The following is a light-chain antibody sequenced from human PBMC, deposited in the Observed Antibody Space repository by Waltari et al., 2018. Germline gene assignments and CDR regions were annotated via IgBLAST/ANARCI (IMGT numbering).Light chain of an antibody. J-gene: IGLJ3*02. CDR2: SKK. CDR3: AAWDDSLNGWV. Sequence: QSVLTQPPSASGTPGQRVPISCSGSTSNIGSHTVNWYQQLPGTAPKLLIFSKKRRPSVVPDRFSGSKSGTSASLAISGLQAEDEADYYCAAWDDSLNGWVFGGGTKLTVL. V-gene: IGLV1-44*01. CDR1: TSNIGSHT.